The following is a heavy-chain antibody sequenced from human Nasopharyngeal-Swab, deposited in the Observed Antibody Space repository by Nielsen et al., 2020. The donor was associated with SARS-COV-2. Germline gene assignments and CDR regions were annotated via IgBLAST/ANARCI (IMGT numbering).Heavy chain of an antibody. J-gene: IGHJ6*03. D-gene: IGHD6-13*01. CDR3: ARGPDAAGTYYYYYYYMDV. CDR2: IYYSGST. V-gene: IGHV4-59*01. Sequence: SETLSLTCTVSGGSISSYYLSWIRQPPGKGLEWIGYIYYSGSTNYNPSLKSRVTISVDTSKNQFSLKLSSVTAADTAVYYCARGPDAAGTYYYYYYYMDVWGKGTTVTVSS. CDR1: GGSISSYY.